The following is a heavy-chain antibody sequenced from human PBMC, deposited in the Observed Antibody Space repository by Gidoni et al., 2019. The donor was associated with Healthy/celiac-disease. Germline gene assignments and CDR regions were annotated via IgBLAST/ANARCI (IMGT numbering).Heavy chain of an antibody. CDR1: GFTFSSYW. J-gene: IGHJ4*02. CDR2: IKQDRSEK. D-gene: IGHD6-13*01. V-gene: IGHV3-7*01. CDR3: ARGWPYFDY. Sequence: EVQLVESGGGLIQPGGSLRLLCAAYGFTFSSYWMSRVRQAPGKGREWVANIKQDRSEKYYVDSVKGRFTIPRDNAKNSLYLQMNSLRAEDTAVYYCARGWPYFDYWDQGTLVTVSS.